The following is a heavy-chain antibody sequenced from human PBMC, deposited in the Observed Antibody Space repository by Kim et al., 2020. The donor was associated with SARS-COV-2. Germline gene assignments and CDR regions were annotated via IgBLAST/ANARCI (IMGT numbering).Heavy chain of an antibody. CDR2: T. J-gene: IGHJ5*02. CDR3: ARSSPSWFDP. Sequence: TYYNPSLKSRVTISVDTSKNQFSLKLSSVTAADTAVYYCARSSPSWFDPWGQGTLVTVSS. V-gene: IGHV4-31*02. D-gene: IGHD6-6*01.